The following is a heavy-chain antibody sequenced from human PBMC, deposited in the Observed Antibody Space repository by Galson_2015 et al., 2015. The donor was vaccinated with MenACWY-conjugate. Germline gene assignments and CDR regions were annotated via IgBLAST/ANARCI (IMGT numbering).Heavy chain of an antibody. Sequence: QSGAEVTEPGESLRISCKGSGSSYTSYWISWVRQMPGKGLEWMGRIDPTDSYSNYNPSFQGHVTLSVDKAINTAYLQWSSLKASDTAIYFCVRHKGTSWIDDWGQGTLVIVSS. CDR3: VRHKGTSWIDD. D-gene: IGHD2-2*01. V-gene: IGHV5-10-1*01. J-gene: IGHJ4*02. CDR1: GSSYTSYW. CDR2: IDPTDSYS.